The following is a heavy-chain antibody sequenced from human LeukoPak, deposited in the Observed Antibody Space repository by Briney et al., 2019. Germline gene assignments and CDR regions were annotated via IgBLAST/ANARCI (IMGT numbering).Heavy chain of an antibody. D-gene: IGHD3-10*01. Sequence: ASVKVSCKASGGTFSSYAISWVRQAPGQGLEWMGGIILIFGTANYAQKFQGRVTITADKSTSTAYMELSSLRSEDTAVYYCARDVGVFGENRYYYYMDVWGKGTTVTVSS. CDR3: ARDVGVFGENRYYYYMDV. J-gene: IGHJ6*03. CDR1: GGTFSSYA. V-gene: IGHV1-69*06. CDR2: IILIFGTA.